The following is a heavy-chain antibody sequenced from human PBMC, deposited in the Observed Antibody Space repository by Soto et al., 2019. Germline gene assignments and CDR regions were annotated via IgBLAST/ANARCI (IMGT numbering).Heavy chain of an antibody. Sequence: QVQLVQSGAEVKKPGASVKVSCKASGYTFTSYYMHWVRQAPGQGLEWMGIINPSGGSTSYAQKFQGRVTMTRDTSTSTVYMELSSLRSEDTAVYYCARDFISSWYEDDYYYYGMDVWGQGTTVTVSS. V-gene: IGHV1-46*01. CDR3: ARDFISSWYEDDYYYYGMDV. J-gene: IGHJ6*02. CDR2: INPSGGST. D-gene: IGHD6-13*01. CDR1: GYTFTSYY.